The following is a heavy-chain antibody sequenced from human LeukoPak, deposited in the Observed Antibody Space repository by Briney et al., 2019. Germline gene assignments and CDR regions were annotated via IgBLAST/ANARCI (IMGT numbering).Heavy chain of an antibody. D-gene: IGHD5-24*01. CDR3: ARDWNGYNWD. Sequence: PGGSLRLSCAASGSTFSSYAMSWVRQAPGKGLEWVSAISGSGGSTYYADSVKGRFTISRDDAKNSLYLQMNSLRAEDTAVYYCARDWNGYNWDWGQGTLVTVSS. CDR2: ISGSGGST. J-gene: IGHJ4*02. V-gene: IGHV3-23*01. CDR1: GSTFSSYA.